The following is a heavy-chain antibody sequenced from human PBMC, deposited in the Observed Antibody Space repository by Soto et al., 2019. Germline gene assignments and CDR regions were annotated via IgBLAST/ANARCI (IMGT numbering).Heavy chain of an antibody. CDR2: FRGDGTGA. CDR3: AKLPLFECLSGYLDFYDY. Sequence: PGGSLRLPCAAPGFSFSSYAMSWVRQAPGKGLEWVSAFRGDGTGAHYADSVKGRFTISRDNSKNTLYLHMNSLRAEDTAVYYCAKLPLFECLSGYLDFYDYRGRGTSVTGSA. CDR1: GFSFSSYA. J-gene: IGHJ4*02. D-gene: IGHD3-9*01. V-gene: IGHV3-23*01.